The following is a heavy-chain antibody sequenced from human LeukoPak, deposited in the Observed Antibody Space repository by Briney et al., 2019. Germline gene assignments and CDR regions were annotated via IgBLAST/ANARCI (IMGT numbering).Heavy chain of an antibody. CDR2: INPHSGAT. Sequence: GASVKVSCKASGYTFTDYYIHWVRQAPGQGREWMGWINPHSGATNYAQKFQGRVTMTRDTSISTAFMELSSLRSDDTAMYYCSRDLLMYYSGSGESTWGQGTQVTVSS. V-gene: IGHV1-2*02. CDR1: GYTFTDYY. J-gene: IGHJ5*02. CDR3: SRDLLMYYSGSGEST. D-gene: IGHD3-10*01.